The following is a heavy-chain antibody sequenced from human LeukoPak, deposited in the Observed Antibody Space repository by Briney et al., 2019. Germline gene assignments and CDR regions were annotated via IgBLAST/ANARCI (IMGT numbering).Heavy chain of an antibody. V-gene: IGHV5-51*01. J-gene: IGHJ3*02. Sequence: PGESLKISCKGSGYSFTSYWIGWVRQMPGKGLEWMVIIYPGDSDTRYSPSFQGQVTISADKSIRTAYLQWSSLKASDTAMYYCARQRYSSGWYDAFDIWGQGTMVAVSS. CDR2: IYPGDSDT. CDR3: ARQRYSSGWYDAFDI. D-gene: IGHD6-19*01. CDR1: GYSFTSYW.